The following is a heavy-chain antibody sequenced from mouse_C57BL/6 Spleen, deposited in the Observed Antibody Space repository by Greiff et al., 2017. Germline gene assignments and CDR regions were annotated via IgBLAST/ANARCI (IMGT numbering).Heavy chain of an antibody. D-gene: IGHD1-1*01. Sequence: VQLQQPGAELVKPGASVKLSCKASGYTFTSYWMQWVKQRPGQGLEWIGEIDPSDSYTNYNQKFKGKATLTVDTSSSTAYMQLSSLTSEDSAVYYCAREYYYGTSGGFAYWGQGTLVTVSA. CDR1: GYTFTSYW. J-gene: IGHJ3*01. CDR2: IDPSDSYT. CDR3: AREYYYGTSGGFAY. V-gene: IGHV1-50*01.